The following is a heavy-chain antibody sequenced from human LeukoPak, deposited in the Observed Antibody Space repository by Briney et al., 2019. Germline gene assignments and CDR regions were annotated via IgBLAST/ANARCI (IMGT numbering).Heavy chain of an antibody. CDR1: GFTFSSHG. CDR2: IWYDGSNK. CDR3: ARDKSGSGPDY. Sequence: GGSLRLSCAASGFTFSSHGMHWVRQAPGKGVEWVAVIWYDGSNKYYADPVKGRFTISRDNSKNTLYLQMNSLRAEDTAVYYCARDKSGSGPDYWGQGTLVTVSS. D-gene: IGHD3-10*01. J-gene: IGHJ4*02. V-gene: IGHV3-33*08.